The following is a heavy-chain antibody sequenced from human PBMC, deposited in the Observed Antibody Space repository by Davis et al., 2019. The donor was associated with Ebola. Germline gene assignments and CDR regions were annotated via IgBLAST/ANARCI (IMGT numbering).Heavy chain of an antibody. CDR2: FDPEDGET. J-gene: IGHJ4*02. CDR3: AVVSGYDYYFDY. CDR1: GYTLTELS. V-gene: IGHV1-24*01. Sequence: ASVKVSCKVSGYTLTELSMHWVRQAPGKGLGWMGGFDPEDGETIYAQKFQGRVTMTEDTSTDTAYMELSSLRSEDTAVYYCAVVSGYDYYFDYWGQGTLVTVSS. D-gene: IGHD5-12*01.